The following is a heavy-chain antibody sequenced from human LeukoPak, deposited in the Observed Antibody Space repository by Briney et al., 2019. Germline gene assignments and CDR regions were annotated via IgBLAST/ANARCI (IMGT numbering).Heavy chain of an antibody. V-gene: IGHV1-46*01. J-gene: IGHJ3*02. CDR2: INPSLGST. D-gene: IGHD6-25*01. Sequence: APVKVSCKASRYNFTTYYMHWVRQAPGQGLEWMGIINPSLGSTRYAQKFQGRVTMTRDTSTSTLYMELSSLRSEDTAVYYCARVLVAASSDAFDIWGQGTMVSVS. CDR1: RYNFTTYY. CDR3: ARVLVAASSDAFDI.